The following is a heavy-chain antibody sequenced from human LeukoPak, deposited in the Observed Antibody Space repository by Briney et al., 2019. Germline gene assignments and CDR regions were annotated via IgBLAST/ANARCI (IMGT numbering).Heavy chain of an antibody. D-gene: IGHD2-2*01. J-gene: IGHJ4*02. V-gene: IGHV1-46*01. CDR2: INPSGGST. CDR3: AREGNYCSSTSCSFDY. CDR1: GYTFTSYY. Sequence: GASVKVSCKASGYTFTSYYMHWVRQAPGQGLEWVGIINPSGGSTSYAQKFQGRVTMTRDTSTSTVYMELSSLRSEDTAVYYCAREGNYCSSTSCSFDYWGQGTLVTVSS.